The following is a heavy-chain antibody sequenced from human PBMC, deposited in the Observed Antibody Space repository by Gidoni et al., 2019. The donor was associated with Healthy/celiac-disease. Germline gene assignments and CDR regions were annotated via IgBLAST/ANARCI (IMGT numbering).Heavy chain of an antibody. CDR1: GGTFSSYA. J-gene: IGHJ4*02. V-gene: IGHV1-69*06. D-gene: IGHD3-22*01. Sequence: QVQLVQSGAEVKKPGSSVKVSCKASGGTFSSYAISWVRQAPGQGLEWMGGIIPIFGTANYAQKFQGRVTITADKSTSTAYMELSSLRSEDTAVYYCARGPTDYYDSSGYYHFFDYWGQGTLVTVSS. CDR3: ARGPTDYYDSSGYYHFFDY. CDR2: IIPIFGTA.